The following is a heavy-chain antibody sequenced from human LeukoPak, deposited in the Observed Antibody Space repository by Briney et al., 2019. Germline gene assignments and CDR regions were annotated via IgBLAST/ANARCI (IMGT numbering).Heavy chain of an antibody. CDR1: GVSISGGTYY. V-gene: IGHV4-39*01. CDR3: ARHGGYIYLNWFDF. D-gene: IGHD6-19*01. Sequence: PSETLSLTCTVSGVSISGGTYYWGWIRQPPGKGLEWIGTVSYSGTTYYKSPLKSRVTISVDTSKNQFSLYLNSVTAADTAAYYCARHGGYIYLNWFDFWGQGTLVTVSS. J-gene: IGHJ5*01. CDR2: VSYSGTT.